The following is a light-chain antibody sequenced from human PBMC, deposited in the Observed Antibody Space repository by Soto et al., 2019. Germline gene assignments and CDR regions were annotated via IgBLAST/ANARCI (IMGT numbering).Light chain of an antibody. Sequence: DIQLTQSPSFLSASVGDRVTITCRASQGINNFLAWYQQKPGKAPKLLIFAASTLQSGVPSRFSGSGSGTDFSLTISSLQPEDFAIYYCQQFNTYPRTFGQATTVELK. J-gene: IGKJ1*01. CDR2: AAS. CDR1: QGINNF. V-gene: IGKV1-9*01. CDR3: QQFNTYPRT.